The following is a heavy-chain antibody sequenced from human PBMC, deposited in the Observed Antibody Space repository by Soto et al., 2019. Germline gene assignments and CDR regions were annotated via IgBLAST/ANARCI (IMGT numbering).Heavy chain of an antibody. D-gene: IGHD2-2*02. J-gene: IGHJ2*01. CDR3: ARDRLCSSTSCYTRYFDL. Sequence: QVQLQESGPGLVKPSQTLSLTCTVSGGSISSGGYYWSWIRQHPGKGLEWIGYIYYSGSTYYNPSLKSRVTISVDTSKNQFSLKLSSVTAADTAVYYCARDRLCSSTSCYTRYFDLWGRGTLVTVSS. CDR1: GGSISSGGYY. V-gene: IGHV4-31*03. CDR2: IYYSGST.